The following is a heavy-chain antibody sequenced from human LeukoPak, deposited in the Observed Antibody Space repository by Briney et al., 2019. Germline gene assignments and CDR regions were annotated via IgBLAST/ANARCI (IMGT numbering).Heavy chain of an antibody. CDR1: GFTFEDYV. J-gene: IGHJ4*02. D-gene: IGHD5-24*01. Sequence: GGSLRLSCAASGFTFEDYVFHWVRQAPGKGLEWVSSISWNSGSIDYADSVKGRFTISRDNAKNTLHLQMSSLTTEDTALYYCTKDTGYNSFDSWGQGTLVTVSS. CDR3: TKDTGYNSFDS. CDR2: ISWNSGSI. V-gene: IGHV3-9*01.